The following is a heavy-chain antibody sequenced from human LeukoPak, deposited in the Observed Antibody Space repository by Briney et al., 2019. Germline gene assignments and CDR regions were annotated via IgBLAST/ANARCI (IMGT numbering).Heavy chain of an antibody. Sequence: GASVKVSCKASGGTFSSYAISWVRQAPGRGLEWMGGIIPIFGTANYAQKFQGRVTITADESTSTAYMELSSLRSEDTAVYYCARESRGVVVVPAAWFDPWGQGTLVTVSS. CDR3: ARESRGVVVVPAAWFDP. V-gene: IGHV1-69*13. J-gene: IGHJ5*02. CDR1: GGTFSSYA. D-gene: IGHD2-2*01. CDR2: IIPIFGTA.